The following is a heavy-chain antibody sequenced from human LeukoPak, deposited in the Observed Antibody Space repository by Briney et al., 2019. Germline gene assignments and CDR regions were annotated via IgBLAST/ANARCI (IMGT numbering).Heavy chain of an antibody. D-gene: IGHD6-19*01. CDR1: GFTFSSYA. CDR3: ARDPYSSGWLRFDY. V-gene: IGHV3-30-3*01. Sequence: PGGSLRLSCAASGFTFSSYAMHWVRQAPGKGLEWVAVISYDGSNKYYADSVKGRFTISRDNSKNTLYLRMNSLRAEDTAVYYCARDPYSSGWLRFDYWGQGTLVTVSS. J-gene: IGHJ4*02. CDR2: ISYDGSNK.